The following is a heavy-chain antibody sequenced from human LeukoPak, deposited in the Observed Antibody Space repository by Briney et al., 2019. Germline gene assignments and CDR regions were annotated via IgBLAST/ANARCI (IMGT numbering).Heavy chain of an antibody. V-gene: IGHV4-39*07. CDR1: TFSSYW. CDR2: IYYSGST. D-gene: IGHD6-19*01. CDR3: ARGSSSGWYRPNWFDP. J-gene: IGHJ5*02. Sequence: TFSSYWMSWVRQAPGKGLEWIGSIYYSGSTYYNPSLKSRVTISVDTSKNQFSLKLSSVTAADTAVYYCARGSSSGWYRPNWFDPWGQGTLVTVSS.